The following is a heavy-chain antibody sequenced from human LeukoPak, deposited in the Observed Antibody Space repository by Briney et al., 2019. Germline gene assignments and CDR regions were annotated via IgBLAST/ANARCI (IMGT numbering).Heavy chain of an antibody. Sequence: PGGSLRLSCAASGFTFSDYVMSWVRQAPGTGLEWVSAISGSGDSTYYSDSVKARFTSSRDNSRNTVYLQIHSLRAEDTAIYYCASSILRGGYGDYDYWGQGTQVIVSS. J-gene: IGHJ4*02. V-gene: IGHV3-23*01. CDR2: ISGSGDST. D-gene: IGHD3-10*01. CDR3: ASSILRGGYGDYDY. CDR1: GFTFSDYV.